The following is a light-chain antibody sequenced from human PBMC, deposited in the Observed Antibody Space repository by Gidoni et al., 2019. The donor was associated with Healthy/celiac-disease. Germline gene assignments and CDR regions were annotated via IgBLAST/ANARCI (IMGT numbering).Light chain of an antibody. Sequence: QSALTKPASVSGSPGQSITISCTGTSSDVGGYNYVSWYQQHPGKAPKLMIYEVSNRPSGVSNRFSGSQSGNTASLTISGLQAEDEADYYCSSYTSSSTLVVFGGGTKLTVL. V-gene: IGLV2-14*01. CDR3: SSYTSSSTLVV. CDR1: SSDVGGYNY. CDR2: EVS. J-gene: IGLJ2*01.